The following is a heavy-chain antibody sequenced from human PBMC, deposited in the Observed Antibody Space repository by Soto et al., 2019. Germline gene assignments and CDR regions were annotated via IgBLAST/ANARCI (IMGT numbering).Heavy chain of an antibody. J-gene: IGHJ5*02. CDR3: ARDSRVPEYCSGGSCYFNWFDP. V-gene: IGHV1-46*01. CDR1: GYTFTSYY. CDR2: INPSGGST. D-gene: IGHD2-15*01. Sequence: GASVKVSCKASGYTFTSYYMHWVRQAPGQGLEWMGIINPSGGSTSYAQKFQGRVTMTRDTSTSTVYMELSSLRSEDTAVYYCARDSRVPEYCSGGSCYFNWFDPWGQGTLVTVSS.